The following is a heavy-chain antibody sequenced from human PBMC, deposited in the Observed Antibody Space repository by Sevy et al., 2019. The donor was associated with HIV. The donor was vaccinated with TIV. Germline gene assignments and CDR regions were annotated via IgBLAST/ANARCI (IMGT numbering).Heavy chain of an antibody. J-gene: IGHJ3*02. CDR3: ARDRDITFGGGDAFDI. CDR2: ITPFFGSA. Sequence: ASVKVSCKASGGTFDTYSISWVRQAPGQGPEWMGGITPFFGSANYAQKFQGRLTITADQSPSTAYLKLSNLRSEDTAVYYCARDRDITFGGGDAFDIWGQGTMVTVSS. CDR1: GGTFDTYS. D-gene: IGHD3-16*01. V-gene: IGHV1-69*13.